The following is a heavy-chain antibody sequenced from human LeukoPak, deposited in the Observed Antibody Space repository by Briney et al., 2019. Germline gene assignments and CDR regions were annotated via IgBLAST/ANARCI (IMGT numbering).Heavy chain of an antibody. D-gene: IGHD7-27*01. CDR1: GYTFTSYD. J-gene: IGHJ4*02. V-gene: IGHV1-8*01. Sequence: ASVKVSCEASGYTFTSYDINWVRQATGQGLEWMGWMNPDSGNTGYAQRFQGRITLTRDTSINTAYMELSSLRSEDTAVYYCARNVPRTGDFYYWGQGTLVTVSS. CDR3: ARNVPRTGDFYY. CDR2: MNPDSGNT.